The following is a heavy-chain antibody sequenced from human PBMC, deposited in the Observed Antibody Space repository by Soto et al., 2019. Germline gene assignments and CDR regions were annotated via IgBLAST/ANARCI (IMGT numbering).Heavy chain of an antibody. J-gene: IGHJ6*02. CDR3: ARDVGYSYGYLPYYSGMDV. D-gene: IGHD5-18*01. V-gene: IGHV1-18*04. CDR2: ISAYNGNT. Sequence: ASVKVSCKASGYTFTSYGISWVRQAPGQGLEWMGWISAYNGNTNYAQKLQGRVTMTTDTSTSTAYMELRSLRSDDTAVYYCARDVGYSYGYLPYYSGMDVWGQGTTVTVSS. CDR1: GYTFTSYG.